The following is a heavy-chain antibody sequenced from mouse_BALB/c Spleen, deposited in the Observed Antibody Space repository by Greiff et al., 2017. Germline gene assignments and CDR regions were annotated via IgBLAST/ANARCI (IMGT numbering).Heavy chain of an antibody. D-gene: IGHD2-1*01. J-gene: IGHJ2*01. Sequence: EVKLVESGPGLVKPSQSLSLTCTVTGYSITSDYAWNWIRQFPGNKMEWMGYISYSGSTSYNPSLKSRISITRDTSKNQFFLQLNSVTTEDTATYYCARESYYGFDYWGQGTTLTVSS. CDR2: ISYSGST. V-gene: IGHV3-2*02. CDR1: GYSITSDYA. CDR3: ARESYYGFDY.